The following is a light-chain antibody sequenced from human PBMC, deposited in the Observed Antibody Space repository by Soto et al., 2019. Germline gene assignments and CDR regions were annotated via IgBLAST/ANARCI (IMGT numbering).Light chain of an antibody. CDR2: GAS. J-gene: IGKJ4*01. Sequence: EIVMTQSPATLSVSPGERATLSCRASQSVGRNLAWYQQKPGQAPRLLIYGASTRATGIPARFSGSGSGTDFILTISSLQSEDFAIYSFQKYNHWPPLTFGGGTKVEIK. CDR3: QKYNHWPPLT. V-gene: IGKV3-15*01. CDR1: QSVGRN.